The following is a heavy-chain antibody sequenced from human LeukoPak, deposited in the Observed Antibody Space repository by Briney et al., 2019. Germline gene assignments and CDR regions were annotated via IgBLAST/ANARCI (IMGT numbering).Heavy chain of an antibody. Sequence: PSETLSLTCAVYGGSFSGYYWSWIRQPPGKGLEWIGEINHIGSTNYNASLKSRVIISVDMSKNQFSLTLTSVTAADTAVYYCARGLSGSYYGDYFDFWSQGTLVTVSS. J-gene: IGHJ4*02. CDR3: ARGLSGSYYGDYFDF. D-gene: IGHD1-26*01. CDR1: GGSFSGYY. V-gene: IGHV4-34*01. CDR2: INHIGST.